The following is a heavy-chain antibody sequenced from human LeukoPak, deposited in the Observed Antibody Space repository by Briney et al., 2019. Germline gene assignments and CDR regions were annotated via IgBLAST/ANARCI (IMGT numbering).Heavy chain of an antibody. CDR1: GFTFSSYG. D-gene: IGHD3-22*01. CDR3: ASTYYYDSSGYAGIDY. Sequence: GGSLRLSCAASGFTFSSYGMHWVRQAPGKGLEWVAVISYDGSNKYYADSVKGRFTISRDNSKNTLYLQMNSLRAEDTAVYYCASTYYYDSSGYAGIDYWGQGTLVTVSS. V-gene: IGHV3-30*03. CDR2: ISYDGSNK. J-gene: IGHJ4*02.